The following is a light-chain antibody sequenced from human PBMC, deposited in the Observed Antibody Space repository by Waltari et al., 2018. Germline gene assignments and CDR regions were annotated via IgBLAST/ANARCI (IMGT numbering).Light chain of an antibody. CDR3: GSYSSSSPLV. J-gene: IGLJ2*01. CDR1: SSDGGGYNY. Sequence: QSALTQPASVSGSPGQSITIACTGTSSDGGGYNYVSWYQQHPGKAPKLLIYDGRYRPSGVSHRFSGSKAANTAFLTISGLQAEDEGEYHCGSYSSSSPLVFGGGTKLTVL. V-gene: IGLV2-14*03. CDR2: DGR.